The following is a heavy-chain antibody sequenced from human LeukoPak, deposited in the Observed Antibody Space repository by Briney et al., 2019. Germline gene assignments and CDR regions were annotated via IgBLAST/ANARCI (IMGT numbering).Heavy chain of an antibody. V-gene: IGHV4-59*01. CDR2: IYYSGST. CDR3: ARTYYYDSSGYYYDYYFDY. CDR1: GGSISSYY. Sequence: SETLSLTCTVSGGSISSYYWSWIRQPPGKGLEWIGYIYYSGSTNYNPSLKSRVTTSVDTSKNQFSLKLSSVTAADTAVYYCARTYYYDSSGYYYDYYFDYWGQGTLVTVSS. J-gene: IGHJ4*02. D-gene: IGHD3-22*01.